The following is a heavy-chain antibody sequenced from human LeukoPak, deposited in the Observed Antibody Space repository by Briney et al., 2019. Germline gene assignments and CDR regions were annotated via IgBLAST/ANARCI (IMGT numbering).Heavy chain of an antibody. CDR3: ASSFRGYIYYRFDY. CDR2: IYYSGST. J-gene: IGHJ4*02. D-gene: IGHD5-18*01. V-gene: IGHV4-39*07. Sequence: SETLSLTCTVSGGSISSSSYYWGWIRQPPGKGLEWIGSIYYSGSTYYDPSLKSRVTISVDMSKNQFSLKLSSVTAADTAVYYCASSFRGYIYYRFDYWGQGTLVTVSS. CDR1: GGSISSSSYY.